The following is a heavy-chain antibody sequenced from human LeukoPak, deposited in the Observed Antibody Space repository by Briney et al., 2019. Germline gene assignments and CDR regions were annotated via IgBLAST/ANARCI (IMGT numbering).Heavy chain of an antibody. D-gene: IGHD3-16*02. V-gene: IGHV1-24*01. CDR1: GDTLTYLT. CDR3: AAMTRGVIVPHFEY. CDR2: FDREDGEI. Sequence: ASVKVSCKASGDTLTYLTMHWVRQAPGKGLEWVGGFDREDGEIIYAQKFQDIVIMTEDTSTDTAYMEIRSLRSEDTAVYYCAAMTRGVIVPHFEYWGQGTLVIVSS. J-gene: IGHJ4*02.